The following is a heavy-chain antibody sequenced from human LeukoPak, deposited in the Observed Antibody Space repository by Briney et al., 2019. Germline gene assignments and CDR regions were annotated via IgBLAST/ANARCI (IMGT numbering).Heavy chain of an antibody. Sequence: PSETLSLTCTVSGGSISFYYWSWLRQPAGKGLEWIGRVYSSGSTNYNPSLKSRVTMSVDTSKNQFSLKLTSVTAADTAVYYCAREYDSSGYPFDYWGQGTLVTVSS. V-gene: IGHV4-4*07. CDR1: GGSISFYY. J-gene: IGHJ4*02. CDR3: AREYDSSGYPFDY. CDR2: VYSSGST. D-gene: IGHD3-22*01.